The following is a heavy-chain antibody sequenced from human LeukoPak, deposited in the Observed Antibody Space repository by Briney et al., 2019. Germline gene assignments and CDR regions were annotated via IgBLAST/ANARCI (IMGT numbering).Heavy chain of an antibody. Sequence: SETLSLTCAVYGGSFSGYYWSWIRQPPGKGLEWIGYIYYSGSTNYNPSLKSRVTISVDTSKNQFSLKLSSVTAADTAVYYCAAADYTLSMDVWGQGTTVTVSS. V-gene: IGHV4-59*08. CDR2: IYYSGST. CDR1: GGSFSGYY. J-gene: IGHJ6*02. D-gene: IGHD6-13*01. CDR3: AAADYTLSMDV.